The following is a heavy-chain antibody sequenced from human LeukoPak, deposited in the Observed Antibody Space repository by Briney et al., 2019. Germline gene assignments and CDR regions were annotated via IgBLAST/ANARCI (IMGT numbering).Heavy chain of an antibody. CDR1: VGSISRSSYY. V-gene: IGHV4-39*01. Sequence: PSETLSLTCTVSVGSISRSSYYWGWIRHPPGKGLEWIGRIYYSGSTYYNPSLKSRLTITVDTSKNQFSLELSSVTAADTAVYYCAGPGDGYPKDYFYMDVWGKGTTVTVSS. D-gene: IGHD5-24*01. CDR3: AGPGDGYPKDYFYMDV. CDR2: IYYSGST. J-gene: IGHJ6*03.